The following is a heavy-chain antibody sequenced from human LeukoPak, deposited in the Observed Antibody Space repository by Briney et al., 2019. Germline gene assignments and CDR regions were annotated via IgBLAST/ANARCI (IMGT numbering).Heavy chain of an antibody. CDR2: IYYSGST. CDR3: ARDGPKKLVAGTYYYYYGMDV. D-gene: IGHD6-19*01. V-gene: IGHV4-39*07. J-gene: IGHJ6*02. Sequence: PSETLSLTCTVSGGSISSSSYYWGWIRQPPGKGLEWIGSIYYSGSTNYNPSLKSRVTISVDTSKNQFSLKLSSVTAADTAVYYCARDGPKKLVAGTYYYYYGMDVWGQGTTVTVSS. CDR1: GGSISSSSYY.